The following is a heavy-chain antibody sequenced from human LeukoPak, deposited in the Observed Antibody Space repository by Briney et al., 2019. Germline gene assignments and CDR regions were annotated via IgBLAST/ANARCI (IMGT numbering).Heavy chain of an antibody. Sequence: GGSLRLSCAVSGFTVSSNYMNWVRQAPGKGLEWVSLIYGDGSTYYADSVKGRFTISRDNSKNSLYLQMNSLRAEDTAVYYCARGVTYYYDSSGYYWGQGTLVTVSS. V-gene: IGHV3-53*01. CDR1: GFTVSSNY. D-gene: IGHD3-22*01. CDR2: IYGDGST. CDR3: ARGVTYYYDSSGYY. J-gene: IGHJ4*02.